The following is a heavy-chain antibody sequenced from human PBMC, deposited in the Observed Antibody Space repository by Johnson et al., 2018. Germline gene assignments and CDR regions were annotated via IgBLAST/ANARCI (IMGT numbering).Heavy chain of an antibody. J-gene: IGHJ6*02. V-gene: IGHV3-30*18. D-gene: IGHD2-21*01. Sequence: QVQLVQSGGGVVQPGRSLRLSCAASGFIFTNYAMHWVRQAPGKGLEWVAVISYDGSNKYYGDFVKGRFTISRDKNTLYLQLTSLRAEDTAVYHCAKVIRPFQSHGMDVWGQGTTVTVSS. CDR2: ISYDGSNK. CDR1: GFIFTNYA. CDR3: AKVIRPFQSHGMDV.